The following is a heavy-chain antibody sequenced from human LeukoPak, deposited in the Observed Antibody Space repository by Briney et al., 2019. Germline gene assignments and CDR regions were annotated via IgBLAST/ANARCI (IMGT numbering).Heavy chain of an antibody. D-gene: IGHD3-9*01. CDR2: ISYDGSNK. CDR3: AKADFDWSWGAFDI. V-gene: IGHV3-30*18. Sequence: GRSLRLSCAASGFTSSSYGMHWVRQAPGKGLEWVAVISYDGSNKYYADSVKGRFTISRDNSKNMLYLQMNSLRAEDTAVYYCAKADFDWSWGAFDIWGQGTMVTVSS. J-gene: IGHJ3*02. CDR1: GFTSSSYG.